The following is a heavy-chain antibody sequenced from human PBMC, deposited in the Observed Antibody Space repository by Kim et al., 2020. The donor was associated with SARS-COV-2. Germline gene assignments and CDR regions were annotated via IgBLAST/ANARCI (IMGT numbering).Heavy chain of an antibody. CDR3: ATPVVVTAMSDDWGMDV. V-gene: IGHV4-30-2*05. J-gene: IGHJ6*02. Sequence: LKSRVTISVDTSKNQFSLKLSSVTAADTAVYYCATPVVVTAMSDDWGMDVWGQGTTVTVSS. D-gene: IGHD2-21*02.